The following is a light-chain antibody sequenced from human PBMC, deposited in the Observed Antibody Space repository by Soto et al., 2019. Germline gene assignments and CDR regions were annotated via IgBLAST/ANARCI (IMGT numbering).Light chain of an antibody. CDR1: NSDIGFYNY. Sequence: QSALTQPASVSGSPGQSITISCTGTNSDIGFYNYVSWYQQHPGEAPKLIIYEVAKRPSGVSSRFSGSKSGNTASLTISGLQAADEADYHCSSYTSSSPLYVFGTGTKLTVL. V-gene: IGLV2-14*01. J-gene: IGLJ1*01. CDR2: EVA. CDR3: SSYTSSSPLYV.